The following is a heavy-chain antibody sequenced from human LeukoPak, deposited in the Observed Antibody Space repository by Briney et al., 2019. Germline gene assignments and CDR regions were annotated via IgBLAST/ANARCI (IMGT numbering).Heavy chain of an antibody. J-gene: IGHJ5*02. V-gene: IGHV1-69*05. D-gene: IGHD3-22*01. Sequence: SVKVSCKASGGTFINYAISWVRQAPGQGLEWMGGIIPIFGTANYAQKFQGRVTITTDESTSTAYMELSSLRSEDTAVYYCARARDYYDGGSGSWGQGTLVTVSS. CDR1: GGTFINYA. CDR2: IIPIFGTA. CDR3: ARARDYYDGGSGS.